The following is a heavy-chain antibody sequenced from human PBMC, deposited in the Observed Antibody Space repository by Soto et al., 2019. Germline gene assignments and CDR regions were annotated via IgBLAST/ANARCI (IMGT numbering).Heavy chain of an antibody. CDR3: ARDNGDWEDY. J-gene: IGHJ4*02. CDR1: GGSISSYY. D-gene: IGHD4-17*01. Sequence: SETLSLTCTVSGGSISSYYWSWIRQPPGKGLEWIGYIYYSGSTNYNPSLKSRVTISVDTSKNQFSLKLSSVTAADTAVYYCARDNGDWEDYWGQGTLVTVSS. CDR2: IYYSGST. V-gene: IGHV4-59*01.